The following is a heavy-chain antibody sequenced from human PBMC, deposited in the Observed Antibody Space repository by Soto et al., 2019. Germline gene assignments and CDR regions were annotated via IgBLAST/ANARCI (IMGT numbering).Heavy chain of an antibody. V-gene: IGHV3-30*18. D-gene: IGHD3-3*01. J-gene: IGHJ4*02. CDR1: GFIFSSYG. CDR3: AKELRVLEWLFFFEQ. Sequence: GGSLRLSCEASGFIFSSYGMHWVRQAPGKGLEWVAVISYDGSNTYYADSAKGRFTIFRDNSRNTVYPQMNSLRAEDTAVYYCAKELRVLEWLFFFEQWGQGTLVTVSS. CDR2: ISYDGSNT.